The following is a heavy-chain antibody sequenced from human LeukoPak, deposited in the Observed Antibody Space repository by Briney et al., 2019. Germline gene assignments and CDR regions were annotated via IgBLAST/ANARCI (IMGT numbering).Heavy chain of an antibody. Sequence: GGSLRLSCAASGFTFSSYSMNWVRQAPGKGLEWVSYISSSSSTIYYADSVKGRFTISRDNSKNTLYLQMNSLRAEDTAVYYCARRLTMTPGYFDYWAQGTLVTVSS. CDR1: GFTFSSYS. D-gene: IGHD3-22*01. V-gene: IGHV3-48*01. CDR2: ISSSSSTI. J-gene: IGHJ4*02. CDR3: ARRLTMTPGYFDY.